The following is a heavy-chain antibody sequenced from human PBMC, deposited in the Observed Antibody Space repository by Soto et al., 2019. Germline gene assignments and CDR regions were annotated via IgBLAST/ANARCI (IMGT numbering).Heavy chain of an antibody. CDR1: GGTFSSYA. CDR2: IIPIFGTA. V-gene: IGHV1-69*13. CDR3: ATTAGIAARTDYYYYGMDV. J-gene: IGHJ6*02. Sequence: SVKVSCKXSGGTFSSYAISWVRQAPGQGLEWMGGIIPIFGTANYAQKFQGRVTITADESISTAYLQWSSLKASDTAMYYCATTAGIAARTDYYYYGMDVWGQGTTVTVSS. D-gene: IGHD6-13*01.